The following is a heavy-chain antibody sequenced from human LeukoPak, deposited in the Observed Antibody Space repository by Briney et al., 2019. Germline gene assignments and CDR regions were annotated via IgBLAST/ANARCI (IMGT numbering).Heavy chain of an antibody. D-gene: IGHD5-12*01. V-gene: IGHV3-74*01. J-gene: IGHJ4*02. Sequence: GGSLRLSCAAPGFTFSSYWIHWVRQVPGKGLVWVARIKDGGTTTDYADSVKGRFTISRDDAKNTLYLQMNSLRAEDTAVYYCTTIRPGYWGQGTLVTVSP. CDR2: IKDGGTTT. CDR1: GFTFSSYW. CDR3: TTIRPGY.